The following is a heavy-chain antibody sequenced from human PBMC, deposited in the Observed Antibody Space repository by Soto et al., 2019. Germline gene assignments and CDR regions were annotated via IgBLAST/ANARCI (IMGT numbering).Heavy chain of an antibody. CDR2: IYPGDSDV. V-gene: IGHV5-51*01. CDR3: AKHPSGYCDSATCNYFDY. D-gene: IGHD2-2*03. Sequence: GESLKISCKGIGFTFISYWIGWVRQMPGKGLEWVGIIYPGDSDVRYSPSFEGQVTISADKSISTAYLQWSSLKASDSAIYYCAKHPSGYCDSATCNYFDYWGQGTLVTVSS. CDR1: GFTFISYW. J-gene: IGHJ4*02.